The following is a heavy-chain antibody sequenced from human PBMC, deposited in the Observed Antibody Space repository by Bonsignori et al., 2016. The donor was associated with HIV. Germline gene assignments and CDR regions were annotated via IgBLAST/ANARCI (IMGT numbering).Heavy chain of an antibody. CDR3: ASTRFLEWLPPTHFDD. V-gene: IGHV4-39*07. Sequence: SETLSLTCTVSGGSISDVNYYWGWIRQPPGKGLEWIGSVYYSGSTYYNPSLKSRVTTSIDTSKSQFSLKLSSVTAADTAIYYCASTRFLEWLPPTHFDDWGRGTLVTVSS. J-gene: IGHJ4*02. D-gene: IGHD3-3*01. CDR2: VYYSGST. CDR1: GGSISDVNYY.